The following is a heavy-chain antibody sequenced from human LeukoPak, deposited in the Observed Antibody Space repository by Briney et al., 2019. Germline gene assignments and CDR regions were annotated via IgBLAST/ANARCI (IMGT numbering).Heavy chain of an antibody. D-gene: IGHD3-10*01. J-gene: IGHJ4*02. CDR3: ARGRSAPYYYGSGSKLDY. Sequence: SETLSLTCAVYGGSFSGYYWSWIRQPPGKGLEWIGEINHSGSTNYNPSLKSRVTISVDTSKNQFSLKLSSVTAADTAVHYCARGRSAPYYYGSGSKLDYWGQGTLVTVSS. CDR1: GGSFSGYY. CDR2: INHSGST. V-gene: IGHV4-34*01.